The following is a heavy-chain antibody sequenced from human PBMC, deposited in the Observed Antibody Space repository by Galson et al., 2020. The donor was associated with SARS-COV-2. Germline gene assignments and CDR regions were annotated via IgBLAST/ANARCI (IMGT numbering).Heavy chain of an antibody. D-gene: IGHD3-3*01. Sequence: GESLKIYCKGSGYTFSSHWIAWVRQMPGKGLEWLGSIYPGDSDTRYSPSFEGQVTISADKSIDTAYLQWSNLQASDTAVYFCARPPAEGMSGLYVALDIWGRGTMVTVS. CDR3: ARPPAEGMSGLYVALDI. V-gene: IGHV5-51*01. J-gene: IGHJ3*02. CDR1: GYTFSSHW. CDR2: IYPGDSDT.